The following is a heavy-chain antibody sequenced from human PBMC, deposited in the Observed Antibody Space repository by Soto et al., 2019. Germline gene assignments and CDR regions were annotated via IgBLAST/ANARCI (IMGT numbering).Heavy chain of an antibody. CDR2: IYYSGST. J-gene: IGHJ6*02. D-gene: IGHD3-3*01. Sequence: SETLSLTCTVSGCSISSGDYYWSWIRQPPGKGLEWIGYIYYSGSTYYNPSLKSRVTISVDTSKNQFSLKLSSVTAADTAVYYCARGDYDFWSGTYRYYYGMDVWGQGTTVTVSS. CDR1: GCSISSGDYY. V-gene: IGHV4-30-4*01. CDR3: ARGDYDFWSGTYRYYYGMDV.